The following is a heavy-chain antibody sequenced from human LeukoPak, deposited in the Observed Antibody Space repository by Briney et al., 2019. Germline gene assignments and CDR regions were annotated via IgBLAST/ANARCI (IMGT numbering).Heavy chain of an antibody. D-gene: IGHD2-15*01. J-gene: IGHJ6*02. CDR3: ARVGGCSGGSCYPSYYYYGMDV. CDR1: GFTFSSYG. CDR2: ISYDGSNK. Sequence: PGGSLRLSCAASGFTFSSYGMHWVRQAPGKGLEWVAVISYDGSNKYYADSVKGRFTISRDNSKNTLYLQMNSLRAEDTAVYYCARVGGCSGGSCYPSYYYYGMDVWGQGTTVTVSS. V-gene: IGHV3-30*19.